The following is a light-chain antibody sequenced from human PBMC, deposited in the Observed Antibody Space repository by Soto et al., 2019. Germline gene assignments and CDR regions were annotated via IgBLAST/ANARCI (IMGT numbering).Light chain of an antibody. CDR2: EVY. Sequence: QSVLTQPPSASGAPGQPVTLSCTGTRIDSDGYNYACWCQQNQDKAPKLIVYEVYKRSSGVPDRFSGSKSGNTAALIVSGLQAEDEANYYCSSYVGTNSSVFGTGTKVT. CDR3: SSYVGTNSSV. J-gene: IGLJ1*01. V-gene: IGLV2-8*01. CDR1: RIDSDGYNY.